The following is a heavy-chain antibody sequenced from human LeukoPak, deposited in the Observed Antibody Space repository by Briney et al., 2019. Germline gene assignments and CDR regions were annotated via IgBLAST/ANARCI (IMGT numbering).Heavy chain of an antibody. D-gene: IGHD2-2*01. Sequence: SVKVSCKASGGTFSSYAISWVRQAPGQGLEWMGGIIPIFGTANYAQKFQGRVTITADESTSTAYMELSSLRSEDTAVYYCARLGMRDCSSTSCCPGNYWGQGTLVTVSS. CDR2: IIPIFGTA. J-gene: IGHJ4*02. CDR1: GGTFSSYA. CDR3: ARLGMRDCSSTSCCPGNY. V-gene: IGHV1-69*01.